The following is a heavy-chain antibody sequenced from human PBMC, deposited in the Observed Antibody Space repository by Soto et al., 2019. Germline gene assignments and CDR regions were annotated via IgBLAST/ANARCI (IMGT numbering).Heavy chain of an antibody. D-gene: IGHD3-10*01. CDR1: GDSISSGDYY. Sequence: KPSETLSLTCTVSGDSISSGDYYWSWIRQPPGKGLEWIGYIYSHGSTYYNPSLKSRVTMSVDTSKNQFSLKLTSVTAADTAVYYCARGYWGTTWDSWGQGTLVTVSS. V-gene: IGHV4-30-4*01. CDR3: ARGYWGTTWDS. CDR2: IYSHGST. J-gene: IGHJ4*02.